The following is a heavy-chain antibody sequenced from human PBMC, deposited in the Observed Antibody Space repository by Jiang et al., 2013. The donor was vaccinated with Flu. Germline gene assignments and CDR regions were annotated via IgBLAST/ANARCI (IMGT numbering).Heavy chain of an antibody. J-gene: IGHJ3*01. CDR3: ATLEMATMVDAFDV. CDR2: ISSSGSA. Sequence: LLKPSETLSLTCTVAGGSIIGSSFYWGWIRQPPGKGLEWIGSISSSGSAYYNPSLKSRLTISEDTSKNQFSLKLNSLTAADTAVYYCATLEMATMVDAFDVWGQGTMVTVSS. D-gene: IGHD5-24*01. CDR1: GGSIIGSSFY. V-gene: IGHV4-39*01.